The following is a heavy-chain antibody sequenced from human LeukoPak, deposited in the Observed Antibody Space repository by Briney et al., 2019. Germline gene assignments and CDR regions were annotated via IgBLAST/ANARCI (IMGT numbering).Heavy chain of an antibody. CDR1: GFTLNTYT. Sequence: GGSLRLSCAASGFTLNTYTMNWVRQAPGKGLEWVSSITASSTAICSADSVKGRFTISRDNAKNFLYLQMNSLRAEDTAVCYCARTYYDILTGYNPYFDYWGQGILVTVSS. J-gene: IGHJ4*02. CDR3: ARTYYDILTGYNPYFDY. CDR2: ITASSTAI. V-gene: IGHV3-21*01. D-gene: IGHD3-9*01.